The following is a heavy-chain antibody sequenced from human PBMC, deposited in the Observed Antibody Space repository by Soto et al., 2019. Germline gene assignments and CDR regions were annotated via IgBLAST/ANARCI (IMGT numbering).Heavy chain of an antibody. CDR1: GYTFTSYY. D-gene: IGHD6-13*01. CDR3: ARDPGKAAAENWFDP. CDR2: INPSGGST. Sequence: QVQLVQSGAEVKKPGASVKVSCKASGYTFTSYYMHWVRQAPGQGLEWMGIINPSGGSTSYAQKFQGRVTMTRDTSTSTVYMELSSLRSEDTAVYYCARDPGKAAAENWFDPWGQGTLVTVSS. V-gene: IGHV1-46*01. J-gene: IGHJ5*02.